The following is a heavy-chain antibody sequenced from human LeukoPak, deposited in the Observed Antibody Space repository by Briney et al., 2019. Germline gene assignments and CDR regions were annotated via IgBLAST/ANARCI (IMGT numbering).Heavy chain of an antibody. Sequence: SETLSLTCTVSGDSLYYWGWIRQPPGQGLEWIRSVYSTGHTNYNLSLKSRVTMSIDTSKNQLSLKLTSVTAADTAVYYCARARKYSSSWYDYWGQGTLVTVSS. CDR2: VYSTGHT. J-gene: IGHJ4*02. CDR3: ARARKYSSSWYDY. V-gene: IGHV4-4*08. D-gene: IGHD6-13*01. CDR1: GDSLYY.